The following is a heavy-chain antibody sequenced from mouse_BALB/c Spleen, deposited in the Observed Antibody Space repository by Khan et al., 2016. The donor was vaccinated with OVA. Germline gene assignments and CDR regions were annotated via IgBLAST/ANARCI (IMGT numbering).Heavy chain of an antibody. CDR3: VRFHWGY. CDR2: INTYTGEP. Sequence: QIQLVQSGPELKKPGETVKISCKAFGYTFKDYVMNWVKQCPGEGLKWMGWINTYTGEPTYADAFEGRFAFSLDTSANTAYLQISSLKDEDTATYFCVRFHWGYWGQGTALTVSS. D-gene: IGHD4-1*01. CDR1: GYTFKDYV. V-gene: IGHV9-3-1*01. J-gene: IGHJ2*01.